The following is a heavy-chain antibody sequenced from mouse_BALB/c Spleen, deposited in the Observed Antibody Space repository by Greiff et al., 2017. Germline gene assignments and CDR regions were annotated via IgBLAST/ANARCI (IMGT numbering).Heavy chain of an antibody. CDR1: GFTFTDYY. J-gene: IGHJ2*01. V-gene: IGHV7-3*02. D-gene: IGHD1-1*01. Sequence: LQESGGGLVQPGGSLRLSCATSGFTFTDYYMSWVRQPPGKALEWLGFIRNKANGYTTEYSASVKGRFTISRDNSQSILYLQMNTLRAEDSATYYCAREGIYYYGSSLYFDYWGQGTTLTVSS. CDR2: IRNKANGYTT. CDR3: AREGIYYYGSSLYFDY.